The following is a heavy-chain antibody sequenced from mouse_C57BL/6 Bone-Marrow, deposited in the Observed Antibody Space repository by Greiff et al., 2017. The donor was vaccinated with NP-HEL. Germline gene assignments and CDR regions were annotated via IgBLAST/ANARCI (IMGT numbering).Heavy chain of an antibody. Sequence: QVQLQQPGAELVKPGASVKLSCKASGYTFTSYWMQWVKQRPGQGLEWIGEIDPSDSYTKYTQKFKGKATLTVDTSSSTAYMQLSSLTSEDSAVYYCARFYYGNYGYAMDYWGQGTSVTVSS. J-gene: IGHJ4*01. CDR2: IDPSDSYT. CDR3: ARFYYGNYGYAMDY. V-gene: IGHV1-50*01. D-gene: IGHD2-1*01. CDR1: GYTFTSYW.